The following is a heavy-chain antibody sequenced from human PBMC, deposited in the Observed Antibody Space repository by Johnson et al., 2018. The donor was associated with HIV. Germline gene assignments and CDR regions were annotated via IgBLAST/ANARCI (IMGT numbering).Heavy chain of an antibody. V-gene: IGHV3-9*01. CDR1: GFTFSSYA. D-gene: IGHD6-13*01. J-gene: IGHJ3*02. Sequence: EVHLVESGGGVVQPGRSLRLSCAASGFTFSSYAMHWVRQAPGKGLEWVSGISWNSGSKDYADSVKGRFTISRDNAKNSLYLQMNSLRAEDTALYYCAKGKIAAAGDAFDIWGQGTMVTVSS. CDR2: ISWNSGSK. CDR3: AKGKIAAAGDAFDI.